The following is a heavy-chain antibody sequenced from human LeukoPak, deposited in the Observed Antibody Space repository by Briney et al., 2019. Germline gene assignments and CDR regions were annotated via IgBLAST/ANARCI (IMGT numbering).Heavy chain of an antibody. CDR1: GFTFSSYA. Sequence: PGGSLRLSCAASGFTFSSYAMHWVRQAPGKGLEWVAVISYDGSNKYYADSVKGRFTISRDNSKNTLYLQMNSLRAEDTAMYYCARGLVYFDYWGQGTLVTVSS. CDR3: ARGLVYFDY. V-gene: IGHV3-30-3*01. D-gene: IGHD3-16*01. CDR2: ISYDGSNK. J-gene: IGHJ4*02.